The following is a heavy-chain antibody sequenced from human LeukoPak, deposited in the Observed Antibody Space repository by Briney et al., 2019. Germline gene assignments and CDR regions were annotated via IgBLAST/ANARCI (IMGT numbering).Heavy chain of an antibody. V-gene: IGHV1-69*05. CDR1: GGTFSTYT. CDR3: ASYSLGRKGANPPY. D-gene: IGHD2-21*01. J-gene: IGHJ4*02. Sequence: ASVKVSCKASGGTFSTYTINWARQAPGQGLEWVGGIIPMFETTDYAQMFQGRVTITTDESASTAYMVLSSLRYEDTAVYYCASYSLGRKGANPPYWGQGTLVTVSS. CDR2: IIPMFETT.